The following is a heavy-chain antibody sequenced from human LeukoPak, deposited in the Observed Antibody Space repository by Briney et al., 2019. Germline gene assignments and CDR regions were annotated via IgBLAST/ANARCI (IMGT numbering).Heavy chain of an antibody. J-gene: IGHJ3*02. Sequence: SETLSLTCTVSGGSISSGGYYWSWIRQHPGKGLEWIGYIYYSGSTYYNPSLKSRVTISVDTSKNQFPLKLSSVTAADTAVYYCATLRISTTNPFDIWGQGTMVTVSS. V-gene: IGHV4-31*03. D-gene: IGHD2-15*01. CDR2: IYYSGST. CDR1: GGSISSGGYY. CDR3: ATLRISTTNPFDI.